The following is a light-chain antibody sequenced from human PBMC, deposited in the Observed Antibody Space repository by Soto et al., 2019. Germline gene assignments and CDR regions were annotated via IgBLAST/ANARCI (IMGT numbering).Light chain of an antibody. CDR3: QHYVNSPPT. Sequence: EIVLTQSPGTLSLSPGERATLSCRASQSVSSNYLAWYQQKPGQAPRLLIYGASSRATGIPDRFSGSGSGTDFTLTISRLEPEDFAVYYCQHYVNSPPTFGQGTKVEIK. CDR2: GAS. J-gene: IGKJ1*01. V-gene: IGKV3-20*01. CDR1: QSVSSNY.